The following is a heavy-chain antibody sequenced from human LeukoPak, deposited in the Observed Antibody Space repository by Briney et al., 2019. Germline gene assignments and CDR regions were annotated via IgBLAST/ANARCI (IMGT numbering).Heavy chain of an antibody. D-gene: IGHD3-22*01. CDR3: TRDHYYDSL. CDR2: IKQDGSEK. V-gene: IGHV3-7*01. Sequence: GGSLRLSCAASGFTFSSYWMIWVRQAPGKGLEWVANIKQDGSEKYYVDSVKGRFTISRDNAKNLLYLQMNSLRVEDTAVYYCTRDHYYDSLWGQGTLVTVSS. CDR1: GFTFSSYW. J-gene: IGHJ4*02.